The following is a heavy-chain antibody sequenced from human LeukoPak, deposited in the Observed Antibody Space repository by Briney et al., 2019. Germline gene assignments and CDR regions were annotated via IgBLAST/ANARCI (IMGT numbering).Heavy chain of an antibody. Sequence: SETLSLTCAVYGGSFSGYYWSWIRQPPGKGLEWIGEINHSGSTNYNPSLKSRVTISVDTSKNQFSLKLSSVTAADTAVYHCARSGTWFGVYYFDYWGQGTLVTVSS. CDR1: GGSFSGYY. CDR2: INHSGST. CDR3: ARSGTWFGVYYFDY. V-gene: IGHV4-34*01. J-gene: IGHJ4*02. D-gene: IGHD3-10*01.